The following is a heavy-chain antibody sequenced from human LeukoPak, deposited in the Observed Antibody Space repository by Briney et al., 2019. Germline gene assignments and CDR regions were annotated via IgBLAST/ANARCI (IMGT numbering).Heavy chain of an antibody. V-gene: IGHV3-21*01. D-gene: IGHD3-3*01. CDR2: ISSSSSYI. CDR1: GFTFSSYS. J-gene: IGHJ6*03. Sequence: PGGSLRLSCAASGFTFSSYSMNWVRQAPGKGLEWVASISSSSSYIYYADSVKGRFTISRDNAKNSLYLQMNSLRAEDTAVYYCARDFPNVFWSGDISYMDVWGKGTTVTVSS. CDR3: ARDFPNVFWSGDISYMDV.